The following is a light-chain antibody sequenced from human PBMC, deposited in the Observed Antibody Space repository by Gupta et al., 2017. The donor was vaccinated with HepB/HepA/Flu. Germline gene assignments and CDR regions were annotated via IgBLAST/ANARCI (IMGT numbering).Light chain of an antibody. Sequence: EIVLTQSPATLSLSPGERATLSCRASQSVSSYLAWYQQKPGQAPRLLIYDASNRATGIPARFSGSGSGTDFTLTISSREPEDFAVYYCQQRSNWLITFGQGTQLEIK. CDR2: DAS. CDR3: QQRSNWLIT. V-gene: IGKV3-11*01. CDR1: QSVSSY. J-gene: IGKJ5*01.